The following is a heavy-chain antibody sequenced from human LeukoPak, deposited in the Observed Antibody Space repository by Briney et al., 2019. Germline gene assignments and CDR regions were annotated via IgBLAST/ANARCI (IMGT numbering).Heavy chain of an antibody. CDR2: IYYSGST. J-gene: IGHJ4*02. D-gene: IGHD2-21*02. V-gene: IGHV4-59*01. CDR1: GGSISSYH. CDR3: AREAYCGGDCYSGFDY. Sequence: PSESLSLTRAVPGGSISSYHWSWIRQPPGKGREWVGYIYYSGSTNYNPSLKSRVTISVDTTKNQFSLRLSSVTAADTAVYYCAREAYCGGDCYSGFDYWGQGTLVTVSS.